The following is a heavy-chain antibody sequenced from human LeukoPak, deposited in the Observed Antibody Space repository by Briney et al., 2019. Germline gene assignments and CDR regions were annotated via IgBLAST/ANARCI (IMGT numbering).Heavy chain of an antibody. CDR3: ARGVAAPDH. V-gene: IGHV1-2*02. Sequence: ASVKVSCKASGYTFPDYYIHGVRQAPGQGLEWMGWINPNSGGTNYAQKFQGRVTMTRDTSISTAYMELRRLTSDDTAVYYCARGVAAPDHWGQGTLVTVSS. CDR1: GYTFPDYY. CDR2: INPNSGGT. D-gene: IGHD6-13*01. J-gene: IGHJ4*02.